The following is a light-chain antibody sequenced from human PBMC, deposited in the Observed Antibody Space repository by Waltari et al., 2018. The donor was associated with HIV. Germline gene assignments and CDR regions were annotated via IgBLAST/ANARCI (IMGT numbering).Light chain of an antibody. Sequence: SFELTPPPSVSVSPGQTARIPCSGDALAKQYIYWYQQKPGQAPVVVIYKDTERPSGIPERFSGSSSGTTVTLTISGVQSEDEADYYCQSADTGGTRVFGPGTKVTVL. V-gene: IGLV3-25*03. J-gene: IGLJ1*01. CDR3: QSADTGGTRV. CDR2: KDT. CDR1: ALAKQY.